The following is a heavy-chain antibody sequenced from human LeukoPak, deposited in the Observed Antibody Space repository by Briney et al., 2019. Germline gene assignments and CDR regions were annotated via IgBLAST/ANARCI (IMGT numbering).Heavy chain of an antibody. D-gene: IGHD6-13*01. Sequence: SETLSFTCTVSGGSISFSSYYWVWIRQPPGKGLEWIGSIYYGGSTKYNPSLKNRVTISVDTSRNQFSLDLSSVTATDTALYYCGSRPAIATTWGQGTLVTVSS. CDR2: IYYGGST. CDR1: GGSISFSSYY. V-gene: IGHV4-39*01. CDR3: GSRPAIATT. J-gene: IGHJ4*02.